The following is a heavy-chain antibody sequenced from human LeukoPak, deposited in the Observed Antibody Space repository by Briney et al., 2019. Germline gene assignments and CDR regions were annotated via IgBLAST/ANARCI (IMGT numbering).Heavy chain of an antibody. Sequence: GGSLRLSCAASGFTLSSYAMSWVRQAPGKGLEWVSAISGSGGSTYYADSVKGRFTISRDNSKNTLYLQMNSLRAEDTAVYYCAKYDILTGSHFDYWGQGTLVTVSS. CDR1: GFTLSSYA. CDR2: ISGSGGST. J-gene: IGHJ4*02. V-gene: IGHV3-23*01. D-gene: IGHD3-9*01. CDR3: AKYDILTGSHFDY.